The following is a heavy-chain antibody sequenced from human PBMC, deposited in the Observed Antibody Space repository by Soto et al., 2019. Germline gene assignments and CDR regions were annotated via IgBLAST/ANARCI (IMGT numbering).Heavy chain of an antibody. D-gene: IGHD2-2*02. Sequence: ASVKFSCKPSGGTFSSYAISWVRQAPGQGLEWMGGIIPIFGTANYAQKVQGRVAITADESTSTAYMELSSLRSEDTAVYYCARGDCSSTSCYIPHYYYGMDVWGQGTTVTVS. CDR1: GGTFSSYA. J-gene: IGHJ6*02. CDR2: IIPIFGTA. V-gene: IGHV1-69*13. CDR3: ARGDCSSTSCYIPHYYYGMDV.